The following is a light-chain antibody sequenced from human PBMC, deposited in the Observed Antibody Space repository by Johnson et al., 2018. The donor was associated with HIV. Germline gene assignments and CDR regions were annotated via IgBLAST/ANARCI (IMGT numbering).Light chain of an antibody. CDR2: DNN. V-gene: IGLV1-51*01. Sequence: QSVLTQPPSVSAAPGQKVTISCSGSSSNIGNNYVSWYQQLPGTAPKLLIYDNNKRPSGIPDRFSVSKSGTSATLGITGLQTWDEADYYCGTWDSSLSAYVFGTGTKVTVL. CDR3: GTWDSSLSAYV. J-gene: IGLJ1*01. CDR1: SSNIGNNY.